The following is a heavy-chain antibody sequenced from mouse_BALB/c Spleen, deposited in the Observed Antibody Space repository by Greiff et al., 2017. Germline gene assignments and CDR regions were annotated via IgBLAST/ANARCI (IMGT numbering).Heavy chain of an antibody. Sequence: QVQLQQSGPELVKPGASVKISCKASGYAFSSSWMNWVKQRPGQGLEWIGRIYPGDGDTNYNGKFKGKATLTADKSSSTVYMQLSSLTSVDSAVYFCARSAGNAMDYWGQGTSVTVSS. CDR1: GYAFSSSW. V-gene: IGHV1-82*01. CDR3: ARSAGNAMDY. D-gene: IGHD1-1*02. J-gene: IGHJ4*01. CDR2: IYPGDGDT.